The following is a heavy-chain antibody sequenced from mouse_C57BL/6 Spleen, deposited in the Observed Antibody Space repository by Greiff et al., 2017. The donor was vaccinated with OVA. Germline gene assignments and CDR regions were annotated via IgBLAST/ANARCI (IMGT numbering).Heavy chain of an antibody. J-gene: IGHJ4*01. D-gene: IGHD2-5*01. CDR1: GFSLTSYG. CDR2: IWRGGST. Sequence: VQLQQSGPGLVQPSQSLSITCTASGFSLTSYGVHWVRQSPGKGLEWLGVIWRGGSTAYYAAFMSRLSITKDNAKSQVFIKMNRLQADDTDIYYCDTYSSYGDYYAMDYWGQGTSVTVSS. V-gene: IGHV2-5*01. CDR3: DTYSSYGDYYAMDY.